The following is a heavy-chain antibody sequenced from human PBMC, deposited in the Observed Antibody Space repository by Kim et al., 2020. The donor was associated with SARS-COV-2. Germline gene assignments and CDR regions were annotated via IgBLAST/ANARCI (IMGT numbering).Heavy chain of an antibody. J-gene: IGHJ5*02. V-gene: IGHV4-4*02. CDR3: ARLNYDILTGYYLNNWFDP. Sequence: SETLSLTCAVSGGSISSSNWWSWVRQPPGKGLEWIGEIYHSGSTNYNPSLKSRVTISVDKSKNQFSLKLSSVTAADTAVYYCARLNYDILTGYYLNNWFDPWGQGTLVTVSS. D-gene: IGHD3-9*01. CDR2: IYHSGST. CDR1: GGSISSSNW.